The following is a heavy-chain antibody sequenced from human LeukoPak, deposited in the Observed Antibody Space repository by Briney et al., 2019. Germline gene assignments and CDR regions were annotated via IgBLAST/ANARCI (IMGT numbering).Heavy chain of an antibody. CDR2: IYDSGSA. Sequence: GLEWIGYIYDSGSANYNPSLKSRVTMSVDTSKNQFSLKVTSVTAADTAVYYCARQRGLSFDFWGQGTLVTVAS. D-gene: IGHD1-26*01. V-gene: IGHV4-61*07. J-gene: IGHJ4*02. CDR3: ARQRGLSFDF.